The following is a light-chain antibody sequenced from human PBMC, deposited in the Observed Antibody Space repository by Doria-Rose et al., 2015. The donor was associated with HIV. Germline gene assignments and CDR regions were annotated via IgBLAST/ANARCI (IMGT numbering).Light chain of an antibody. CDR1: QSFSSTY. J-gene: IGKJ1*01. CDR2: DGS. CDR3: HQYGTSWT. V-gene: IGKV3-20*01. Sequence: TQSPGTLSLSPGERATLSCRASQSFSSTYLAWYQQKPGQAPSLLIYDGSTRATGIPDRFSASGSGTDFTLTISRLEPEDFALYYWHQYGTSWTFGQGTKVEI.